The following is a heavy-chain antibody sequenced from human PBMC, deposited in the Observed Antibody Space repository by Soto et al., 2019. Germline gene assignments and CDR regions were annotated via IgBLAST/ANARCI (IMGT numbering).Heavy chain of an antibody. J-gene: IGHJ5*02. CDR1: GFPFSDHA. D-gene: IGHD1-26*01. CDR2: ITGRGDST. V-gene: IGHV3-23*01. Sequence: EVQLLESGGGLAQPGGSLRLSCAASGFPFSDHAMHWVRQTPGKGLEWVSAITGRGDSTYYADSVKGRFTISRDNSKSTLYLQMMSLRAEDTAVYYCAKDLYVQPPSGWFDPWGQGTVVTVSS. CDR3: AKDLYVQPPSGWFDP.